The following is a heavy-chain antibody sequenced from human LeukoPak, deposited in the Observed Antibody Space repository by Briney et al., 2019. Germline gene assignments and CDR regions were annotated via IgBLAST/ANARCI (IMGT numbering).Heavy chain of an antibody. D-gene: IGHD2-2*01. CDR2: ISFSGNTI. CDR1: GFTFSDYE. V-gene: IGHV3-48*03. Sequence: GGSLRLSCAVSGFTFSDYEMNWVRQAPGKGLEWVSFISFSGNTIKYADSVKGRFTISRDNAKNSLYLQMNSLRAEDTAVYYCARGRQYCSSTSCPTQGSYYYYYYMDVWGKGTTVTISS. CDR3: ARGRQYCSSTSCPTQGSYYYYYYMDV. J-gene: IGHJ6*03.